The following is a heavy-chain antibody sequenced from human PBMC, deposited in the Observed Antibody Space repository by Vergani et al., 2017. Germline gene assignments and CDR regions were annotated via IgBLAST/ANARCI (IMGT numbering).Heavy chain of an antibody. V-gene: IGHV3-74*01. CDR2: INSDGSST. J-gene: IGHJ6*02. CDR3: ARVTQXVVGRGVYYYGMDV. Sequence: EVQLVESGGGLVQPGGSLRLSCAASGFTFSSYWMHWVCQAPGKGLVWVSRINSDGSSTSYADSVKGRFTISRDNAKNTLYLQMNSLRAEDTAVYYCARVTQXVVGRGVYYYGMDVWGQGTTVTVSS. CDR1: GFTFSSYW. D-gene: IGHD3-22*01.